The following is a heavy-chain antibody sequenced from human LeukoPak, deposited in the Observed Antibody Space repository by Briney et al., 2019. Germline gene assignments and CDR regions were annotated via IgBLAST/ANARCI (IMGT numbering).Heavy chain of an antibody. CDR3: ARDLGYSYGSGAFDI. Sequence: GASVKVSCKASGGTFSSYAISWVRQAPGQGLEWMGGIIPIFGTANYAQKFQGRVTITADESTSTAYMELSSLRSEDTAVYYCARDLGYSYGSGAFDIWGQGTMVTVSS. J-gene: IGHJ3*02. D-gene: IGHD5-18*01. CDR1: GGTFSSYA. CDR2: IIPIFGTA. V-gene: IGHV1-69*13.